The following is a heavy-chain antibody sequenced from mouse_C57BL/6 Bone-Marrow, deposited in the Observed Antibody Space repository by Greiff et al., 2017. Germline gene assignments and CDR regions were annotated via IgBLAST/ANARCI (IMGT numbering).Heavy chain of an antibody. D-gene: IGHD1-1*01. V-gene: IGHV5-4*01. CDR1: GFTFSSYA. J-gene: IGHJ1*03. CDR3: ARGPITTVVAPVGLEV. CDR2: ISDGGSYT. Sequence: EVQGVESGGGLVKPGGSLKLSCAASGFTFSSYAMSWVRQTPEKRLEWVATISDGGSYTYYPDNVKGRFTISRDNAKNNLYLQMSHLKSADTAMYYCARGPITTVVAPVGLEVWGTGTTVTVSS.